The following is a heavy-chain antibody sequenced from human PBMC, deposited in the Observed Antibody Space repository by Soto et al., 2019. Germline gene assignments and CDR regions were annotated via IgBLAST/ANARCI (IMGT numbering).Heavy chain of an antibody. Sequence: LQLQESGPGLVKPSETLSLTCIVSGGSFDITSSYWAWVRQPPGKGLEWIAYIYYSGSTYYNPSLKSRITISVDTSTNQLSLRLSSVTAADTAVYYCATIPIVGTKPYYFNSWGQGTLVTVSS. CDR3: ATIPIVGTKPYYFNS. J-gene: IGHJ4*02. V-gene: IGHV4-39*01. D-gene: IGHD1-1*01. CDR1: GGSFDITSSY. CDR2: IYYSGST.